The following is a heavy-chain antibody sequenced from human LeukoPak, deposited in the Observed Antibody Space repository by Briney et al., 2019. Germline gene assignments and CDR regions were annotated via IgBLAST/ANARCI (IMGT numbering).Heavy chain of an antibody. V-gene: IGHV3-23*01. Sequence: PGGSLRLSCAASGFTFSSYDMSWVRQAPGKGLEWVSVITGSGGSTDYADSVKGRFTISRDNSKNTLYLQMNSLRAEDTAVYYCARGLQSPPDSSGRYYFDYWGQGTLVTVSS. J-gene: IGHJ4*02. CDR3: ARGLQSPPDSSGRYYFDY. D-gene: IGHD6-19*01. CDR2: ITGSGGST. CDR1: GFTFSSYD.